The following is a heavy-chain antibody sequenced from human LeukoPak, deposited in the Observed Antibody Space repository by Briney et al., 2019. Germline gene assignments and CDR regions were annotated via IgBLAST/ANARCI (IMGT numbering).Heavy chain of an antibody. D-gene: IGHD3-16*01. CDR2: INPSGGST. CDR3: ARVFGVSGAFDI. Sequence: GASVKVSCKASGYTFTSYYIHWVRQAPGQGLEWMGIINPSGGSTSYAQKFQGRVTMTRDTSTSTVYMGLSSLRSEDTAVYYCARVFGVSGAFDIWGQGTMVTVSS. V-gene: IGHV1-46*01. CDR1: GYTFTSYY. J-gene: IGHJ3*02.